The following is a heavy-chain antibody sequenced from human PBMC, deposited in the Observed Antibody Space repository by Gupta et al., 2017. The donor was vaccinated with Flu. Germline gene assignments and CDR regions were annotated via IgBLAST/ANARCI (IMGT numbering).Heavy chain of an antibody. V-gene: IGHV2-70*01. CDR2: IDWDDDK. Sequence: QVTLRESGPALVKPTQTLTLTCTFSGFSLSTTPMCVSWIRQPPGEAPEWLALIDWDDDKYYSTSLQTRLTISKDTSKNQVVLTMTNMDPVDTATYYCARNVERGDCFILEYWGQGTLVTVSS. CDR3: ARNVERGDCFILEY. CDR1: GFSLSTTPMC. J-gene: IGHJ4*02. D-gene: IGHD2-21*01.